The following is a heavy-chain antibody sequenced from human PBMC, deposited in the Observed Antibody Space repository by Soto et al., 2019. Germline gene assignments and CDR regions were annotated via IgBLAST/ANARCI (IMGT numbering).Heavy chain of an antibody. Sequence: QVQLVESGGGLVKPGGSLRLSCAASGFSFSDYYMSWIRQAPGKGLEWVSYISSSGSTIYYADSVKGRFTVSRDNAKDSLWMQVNSLRAEDTAVYYCARHVYCSRDACSYGVDVWGQGTTVTVSS. CDR2: ISSSGSTI. D-gene: IGHD2-15*01. CDR1: GFSFSDYY. J-gene: IGHJ6*02. CDR3: ARHVYCSRDACSYGVDV. V-gene: IGHV3-11*01.